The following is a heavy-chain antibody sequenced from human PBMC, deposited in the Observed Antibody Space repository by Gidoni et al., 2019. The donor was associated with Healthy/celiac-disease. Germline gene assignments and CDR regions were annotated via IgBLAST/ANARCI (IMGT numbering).Heavy chain of an antibody. V-gene: IGHV3-30-3*01. Sequence: QVQLVESGGGVVQPGRSLRLSCAASGFTFSSYAMHWVRQAPGKGLEWVAVISYDGSNKYYADSVKGRFTISRDNSKNTLYLQMNSLRAEDTAVYYCARGSTYYDFWSGYYKGYFDYWGQGTLVTVSS. CDR3: ARGSTYYDFWSGYYKGYFDY. J-gene: IGHJ4*02. CDR1: GFTFSSYA. CDR2: ISYDGSNK. D-gene: IGHD3-3*01.